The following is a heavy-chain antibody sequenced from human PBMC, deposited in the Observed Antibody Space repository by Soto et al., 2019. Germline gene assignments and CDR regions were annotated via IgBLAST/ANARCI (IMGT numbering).Heavy chain of an antibody. CDR2: IKGDASEN. CDR3: AKDVR. CDR1: GFTFGTHW. J-gene: IGHJ4*02. V-gene: IGHV3-7*05. Sequence: EVQLVESGGDLVHPGGSVRLSCAASGFTFGTHWMSWVRQAPGKGLEWVANIKGDASENYYADSVRGRFTISRDNAKSSLYLQMNRLRVEDTAVYYYAKDVRWGQGTLVTVSS.